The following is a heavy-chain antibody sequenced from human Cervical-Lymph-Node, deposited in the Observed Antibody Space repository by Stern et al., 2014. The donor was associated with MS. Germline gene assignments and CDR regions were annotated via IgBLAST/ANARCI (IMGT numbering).Heavy chain of an antibody. V-gene: IGHV2-5*02. D-gene: IGHD3-10*01. CDR3: AQTNYFASRSYSLYNWLDP. CDR1: GFSLSTSGVG. Sequence: QVTLKESGPTLVKPTQTLTLTCTFSGFSLSTSGVGVGWIRQPPGKALEWLALIYWDGAKLYSPSLRNRLTITKDTSKNQVVLTMTNMDPVDTGTYYCAQTNYFASRSYSLYNWLDPWGQGTRVIVSS. J-gene: IGHJ5*02. CDR2: IYWDGAK.